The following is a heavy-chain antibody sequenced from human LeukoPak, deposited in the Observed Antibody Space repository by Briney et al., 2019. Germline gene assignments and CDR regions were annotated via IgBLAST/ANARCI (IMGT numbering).Heavy chain of an antibody. D-gene: IGHD6-6*01. Sequence: GASVKVSCKASGYTFTNYDINWVRQATGQGPEWMAWLNPNSGDTGFAQKFQGRVTMTRDTSISTAYMELSRLRSDDTAVYYCARNVKSIAARLGNWFDPWGQGTLVTVSS. V-gene: IGHV1-8*02. CDR3: ARNVKSIAARLGNWFDP. CDR1: GYTFTNYD. J-gene: IGHJ5*02. CDR2: LNPNSGDT.